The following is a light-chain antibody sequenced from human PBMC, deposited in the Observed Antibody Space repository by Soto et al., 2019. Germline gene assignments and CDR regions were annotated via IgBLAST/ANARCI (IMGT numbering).Light chain of an antibody. CDR3: QQYDVSPIT. Sequence: RSWLPGERATLSCRASRSVSSSLVWYQQKPGQAPRLLIYGASGRATGIPDRFSGSGSGTDFTLTITRLEPEDFAVYFCQQYDVSPITFGLGTRLEIK. CDR1: RSVSSS. CDR2: GAS. V-gene: IGKV3-20*01. J-gene: IGKJ5*01.